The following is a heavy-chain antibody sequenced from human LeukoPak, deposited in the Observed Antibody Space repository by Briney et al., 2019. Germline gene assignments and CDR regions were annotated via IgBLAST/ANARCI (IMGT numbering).Heavy chain of an antibody. Sequence: ASVKVSCKASGYTFTSYGISWVRQAPGQGLEWMGWISAYNGNTNYAQKFQGRVTITADESTSTAYMELSSLRSEDTAVYYCARVAGCSTSCYANNWFDPWGQGTLVTVSS. CDR2: ISAYNGNT. CDR1: GYTFTSYG. D-gene: IGHD2-2*01. CDR3: ARVAGCSTSCYANNWFDP. V-gene: IGHV1-18*01. J-gene: IGHJ5*02.